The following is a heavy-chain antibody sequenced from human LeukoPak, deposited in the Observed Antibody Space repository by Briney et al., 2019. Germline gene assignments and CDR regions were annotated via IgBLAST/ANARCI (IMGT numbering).Heavy chain of an antibody. CDR2: INHSGST. V-gene: IGHV4-34*01. CDR1: GGSFSGYY. J-gene: IGHJ6*02. Sequence: SETLSLTCAVYGGSFSGYYWSWIRQPPGKGLEWIGEINHSGSTNYNPSLKSRVTISVDTSKNQLSLKLSSVTAADTAVYYCARGPLLLWFGGAYGMDVWGQGTTVTVSS. D-gene: IGHD3-10*01. CDR3: ARGPLLLWFGGAYGMDV.